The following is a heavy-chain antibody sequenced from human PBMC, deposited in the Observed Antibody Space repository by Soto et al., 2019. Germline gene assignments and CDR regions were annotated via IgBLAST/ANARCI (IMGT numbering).Heavy chain of an antibody. CDR1: GGTISSYY. Sequence: PSETLSRTCTASGGTISSYYWSWIRQPPEKGLASIGYIYYSGSTHFNPAPKIRVTIPVDTSKNQFSLKLSPVTAADTAVYYWARHLRYGNWFEPWDQGTLLTVSS. D-gene: IGHD1-20*01. CDR3: ARHLRYGNWFEP. CDR2: IYYSGST. J-gene: IGHJ5*02. V-gene: IGHV4-59*01.